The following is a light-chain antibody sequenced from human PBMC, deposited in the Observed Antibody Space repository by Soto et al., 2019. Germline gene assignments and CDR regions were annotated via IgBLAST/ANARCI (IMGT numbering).Light chain of an antibody. V-gene: IGKV3-15*01. CDR3: QQHNDWPT. CDR2: RTS. J-gene: IGKJ5*01. CDR1: QSISSN. Sequence: EIVMTQSPATLSVSPGDRATLPCRASQSISSNLAWYQQKPGQAPRLLMFRTSSRATGFPARFSGSGSGTEFILTISSVESEDFAIYYCQQHNDWPTFGQGTRLEIK.